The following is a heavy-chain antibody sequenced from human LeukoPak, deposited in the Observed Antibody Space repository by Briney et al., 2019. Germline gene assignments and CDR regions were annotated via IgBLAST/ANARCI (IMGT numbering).Heavy chain of an antibody. D-gene: IGHD2-15*01. CDR3: ARGYCSGGSCYSVPDFQP. Sequence: GGSLRLSCAASGFTFSSYSMNWVRQAPGKGLEWVSSISSSSSYIYYADSVKGRFTISRDNAKNSLYLQMNSLRVEDTAVYYCARGYCSGGSCYSVPDFQPWGQGTLVTVSS. V-gene: IGHV3-21*01. CDR2: ISSSSSYI. CDR1: GFTFSSYS. J-gene: IGHJ1*01.